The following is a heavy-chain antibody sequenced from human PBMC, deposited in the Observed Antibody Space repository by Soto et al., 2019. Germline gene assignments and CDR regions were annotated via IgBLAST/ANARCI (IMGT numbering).Heavy chain of an antibody. CDR1: GFTFSSYA. V-gene: IGHV3-23*01. CDR2: ISGSGGST. D-gene: IGHD1-26*01. CDR3: AKDRQVYVGATTYRGALDI. Sequence: GGSLRLSCAASGFTFSSYAMSWVRQAPGKGLEWVSAISGSGGSTYYADSVKGRFTISRDNSKNTLYLQMNSLRAEDTAVYFCAKDRQVYVGATTYRGALDIWGQGTMVTVSS. J-gene: IGHJ3*02.